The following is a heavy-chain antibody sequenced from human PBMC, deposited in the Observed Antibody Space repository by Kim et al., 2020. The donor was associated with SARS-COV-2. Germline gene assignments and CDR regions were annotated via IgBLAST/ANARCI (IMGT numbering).Heavy chain of an antibody. V-gene: IGHV6-1*01. D-gene: IGHD3-10*01. J-gene: IGHJ4*02. CDR2: TYYRSKWSN. CDR3: ARGKSVVRGVTPNFHY. CDR1: GDSVSSNSAT. Sequence: SQTLSLTCAISGDSVSSNSATWNWIRQSPSRGLEWLGRTYYRSKWSNDYAAFVKSRITINPDTSKNQFSLQLNSVTPEDTALYYCARGKSVVRGVTPNFHYWGQGPLVTVSS.